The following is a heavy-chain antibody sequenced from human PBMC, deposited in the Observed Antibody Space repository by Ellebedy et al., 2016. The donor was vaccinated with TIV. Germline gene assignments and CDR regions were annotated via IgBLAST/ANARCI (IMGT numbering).Heavy chain of an antibody. CDR2: MRSKGYGGTI. CDR1: GVTFGDNP. Sequence: GESLKISCAASGVTFGDNPVIWFREAPGKGLEWVGFMRSKGYGGTIEYAASVKGSFTISRDDSRKIAYLQMNSLQTEDTAVYYCSMARGVRGGDVWGQGTLVTVSS. CDR3: SMARGVRGGDV. V-gene: IGHV3-49*03. D-gene: IGHD3-10*01. J-gene: IGHJ4*02.